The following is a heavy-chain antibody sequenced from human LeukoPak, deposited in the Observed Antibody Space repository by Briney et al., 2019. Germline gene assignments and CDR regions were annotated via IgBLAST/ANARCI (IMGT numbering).Heavy chain of an antibody. CDR1: GFTFTSYA. Sequence: PGGSLRLSCAASGFTFTSYAMHWVRQAPGKGLEWVALISYDGSNTYYADSVKGRFTISRDNSKNTLYLQMNSLRAEDTAVYYCASDCSGGSCSPHYYFYYMDVWGRGTTVTASS. CDR2: ISYDGSNT. D-gene: IGHD2-15*01. CDR3: ASDCSGGSCSPHYYFYYMDV. V-gene: IGHV3-30*04. J-gene: IGHJ6*03.